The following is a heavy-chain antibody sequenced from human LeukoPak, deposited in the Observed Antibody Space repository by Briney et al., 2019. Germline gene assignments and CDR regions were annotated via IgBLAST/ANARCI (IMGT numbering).Heavy chain of an antibody. D-gene: IGHD5-12*01. CDR1: GGSISSGGYY. CDR3: ARGGYGTFTTHVDY. Sequence: SETLSLTCTVSGGSISSGGYYWSWIRQHPGKGLEWIGYIYYSGSTYYDPSLKSRVTISVDTSKNQFSLKLSSVTAADTAVYYCARGGYGTFTTHVDYWGQGTLVTVSS. V-gene: IGHV4-31*03. J-gene: IGHJ4*02. CDR2: IYYSGST.